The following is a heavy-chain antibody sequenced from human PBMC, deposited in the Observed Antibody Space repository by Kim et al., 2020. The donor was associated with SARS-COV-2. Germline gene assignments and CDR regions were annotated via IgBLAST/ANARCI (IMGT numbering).Heavy chain of an antibody. J-gene: IGHJ2*01. V-gene: IGHV3-13*01. D-gene: IGHD3-10*01. CDR3: ARVTFYGSGSYYDWYFDL. Sequence: KGRFTISRENAKNSLYLQMNSLRAGDTAVYYCARVTFYGSGSYYDWYFDLWGRGTLVTVSS.